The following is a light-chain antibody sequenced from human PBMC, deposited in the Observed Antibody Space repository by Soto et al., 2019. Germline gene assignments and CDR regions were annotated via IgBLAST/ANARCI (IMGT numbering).Light chain of an antibody. CDR3: QESYGASFT. J-gene: IGKJ3*01. CDR1: QRITTN. CDR2: VAS. V-gene: IGKV1-39*01. Sequence: DIQVTQSPPSLSASVGDRVTITCRTSQRITTNLHWYQQKPGKAPKLLMYVASNLQSGVPSRFSGGGYGTEFTLTINNLQPADFATYYCQESYGASFTFGPGTRVDV.